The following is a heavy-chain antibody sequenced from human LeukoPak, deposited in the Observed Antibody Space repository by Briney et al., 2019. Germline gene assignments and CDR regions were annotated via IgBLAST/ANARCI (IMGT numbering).Heavy chain of an antibody. V-gene: IGHV3-33*01. CDR3: ARERCSGGSCYGSNYFDY. CDR1: GFTFSSYG. D-gene: IGHD2-15*01. J-gene: IGHJ4*02. Sequence: PGGSLRLSCAASGFTFSSYGMHWVRQAPGKGLEWVAVIWYDGSNKYYADSVKGRFTISRDNSKNTLYLQMNSLRAEDTAVYYCARERCSGGSCYGSNYFDYWGQGTLVTVPS. CDR2: IWYDGSNK.